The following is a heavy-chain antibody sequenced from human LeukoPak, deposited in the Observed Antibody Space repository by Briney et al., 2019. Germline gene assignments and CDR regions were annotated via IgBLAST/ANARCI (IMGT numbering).Heavy chain of an antibody. J-gene: IGHJ4*02. CDR2: IKQDGSEK. V-gene: IGHV3-7*01. Sequence: GGSLRLSCAASRFTFNIYWISWVRQAPGKRLEWLTNIKQDGSEKYHVHSVKRRFTISRDNAKNSLYLQMNSLRAEDTAVYYCARDHGSMIVVSLDYWGQGTLVTVSS. D-gene: IGHD3-22*01. CDR3: ARDHGSMIVVSLDY. CDR1: RFTFNIYW.